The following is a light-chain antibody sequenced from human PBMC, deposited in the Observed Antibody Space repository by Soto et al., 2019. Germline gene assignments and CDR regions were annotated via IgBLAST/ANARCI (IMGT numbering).Light chain of an antibody. CDR1: QSVSGN. V-gene: IGKV3D-15*01. Sequence: EIVMTQSPATLSVSPGERATLSCRASQSVSGNLAWYQQRPGQAPRLLIYGASTRATGIPARFSGSGSGTEFTLTISRLQSEDFAVYYCQQYNNWPPTFGQGTKVEIK. CDR3: QQYNNWPPT. J-gene: IGKJ1*01. CDR2: GAS.